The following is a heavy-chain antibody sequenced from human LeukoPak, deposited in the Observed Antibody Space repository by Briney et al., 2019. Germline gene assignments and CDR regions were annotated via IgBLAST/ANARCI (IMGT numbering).Heavy chain of an antibody. J-gene: IGHJ4*02. CDR2: ISYDGSNK. V-gene: IGHV3-30-3*01. Sequence: PGRSLRLSCAASGFTFSSYAMHWVRQAPGKGQEWVAVISYDGSNKYYADSVKGRFTISRDNSKNTLYLQMNSLRAEDTAVYYCARAHTAMVYYFDYWGQGTLVTVSS. CDR3: ARAHTAMVYYFDY. CDR1: GFTFSSYA. D-gene: IGHD5-18*01.